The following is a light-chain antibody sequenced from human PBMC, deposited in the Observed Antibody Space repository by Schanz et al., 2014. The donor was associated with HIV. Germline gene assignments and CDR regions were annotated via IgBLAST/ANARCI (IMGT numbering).Light chain of an antibody. CDR3: QQYNDWPPIT. Sequence: EIVLTQSPGTLSLSPGERGTLFCRASQSVKSNFIGWYQQKPGQAPRLLIFGASNRATSIPDRFSGGGSGTDFTLTISRLEPEDFAVYYCQQYNDWPPITFGQGTRLEIK. V-gene: IGKV3-20*01. J-gene: IGKJ5*01. CDR2: GAS. CDR1: QSVKSNF.